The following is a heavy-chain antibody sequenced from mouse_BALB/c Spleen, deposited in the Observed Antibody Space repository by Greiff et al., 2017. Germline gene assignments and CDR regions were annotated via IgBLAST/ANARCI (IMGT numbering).Heavy chain of an antibody. CDR1: GFSLTSYG. V-gene: IGHV2-5-1*01. J-gene: IGHJ3*01. Sequence: VQRVESGPSLVQPSQSLSITCTVSGFSLTSYGVHWVRQSPGKGLEWLGVIWRGGSTDYNAAFMSRLSITKDNSKSQVFFKMNSLQADDTAIYYCARTYGSSLWFAYWGQGTLVTVSA. CDR3: ARTYGSSLWFAY. CDR2: IWRGGST. D-gene: IGHD1-1*01.